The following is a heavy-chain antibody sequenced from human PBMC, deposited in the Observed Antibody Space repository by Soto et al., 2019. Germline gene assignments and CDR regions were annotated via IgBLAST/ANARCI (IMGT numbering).Heavy chain of an antibody. J-gene: IGHJ3*02. D-gene: IGHD6-19*01. CDR1: GYTFTSYG. CDR3: ARDIPPGWLAPDVFDI. CDR2: ISAYNGNT. Sequence: GASVKVSCKASGYTFTSYGISWVRQAPGQGLEWMGWISAYNGNTNYAQKLQGRVTMTTDTSTSTAYMELRSLRSDDTAVYYCARDIPPGWLAPDVFDICGQGTSVTVSS. V-gene: IGHV1-18*04.